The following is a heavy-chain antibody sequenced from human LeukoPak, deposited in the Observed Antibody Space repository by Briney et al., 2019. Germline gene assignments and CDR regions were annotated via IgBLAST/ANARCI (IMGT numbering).Heavy chain of an antibody. J-gene: IGHJ4*02. CDR1: GFTFSSYS. V-gene: IGHV3-21*01. D-gene: IGHD2-8*01. Sequence: PGGSLRLSCAASGFTFSSYSMNWVRQAPGKGLEWVSSISSSSSYIYYADSVKGRFTISRDNAKNSLYLQMNSLRAEDTAVYYCARADIVLMAKGYDYWGQGTLVTVSS. CDR2: ISSSSSYI. CDR3: ARADIVLMAKGYDY.